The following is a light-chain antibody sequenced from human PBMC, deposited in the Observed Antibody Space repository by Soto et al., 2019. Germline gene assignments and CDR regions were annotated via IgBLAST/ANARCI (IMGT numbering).Light chain of an antibody. J-gene: IGLJ2*01. CDR2: YND. Sequence: QSVLTQPPSVSGAPGQRVTISCTGSSSNLGSGFDVQWYKQLPGTAPKLLIYYNDNRPSGVPDRFSGSKSGTSASLAITGLQADDEADYYCQSYDSSLSGHVVFGGGTKLTVL. V-gene: IGLV1-40*01. CDR1: SSNLGSGFD. CDR3: QSYDSSLSGHVV.